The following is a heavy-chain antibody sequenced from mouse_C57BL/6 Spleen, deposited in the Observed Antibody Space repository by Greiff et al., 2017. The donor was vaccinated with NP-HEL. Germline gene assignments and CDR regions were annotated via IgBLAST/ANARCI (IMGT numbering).Heavy chain of an antibody. V-gene: IGHV1-15*01. CDR1: GYTFTDYE. D-gene: IGHD2-4*01. CDR3: TREYYDYGFAY. J-gene: IGHJ3*01. Sequence: VQLVESGAELVRPGASVTLSCKASGYTFTDYEMHWVKQTPVHGLEWIGAIDPETGGTAYNQKFKGKAILTADKSSSTAYMELRSLTSEDSAVYYCTREYYDYGFAYWGQGTLVTVSA. CDR2: IDPETGGT.